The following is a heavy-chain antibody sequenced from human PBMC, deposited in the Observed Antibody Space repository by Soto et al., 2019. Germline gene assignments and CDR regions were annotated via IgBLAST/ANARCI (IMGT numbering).Heavy chain of an antibody. CDR1: GGSISSGDYY. V-gene: IGHV4-30-4*01. D-gene: IGHD3-10*01. J-gene: IGHJ4*01. CDR3: ASIWFGDFDY. CDR2: IYYSGST. Sequence: SETLSLTCTVSGGSISSGDYYWSWIRQPPGKGLEWIGSIYYSGSTYYNPSLKSRVTISVDTSKNQISLKLDSVTAADTAVYYCASIWFGDFDYWGHGTLVTVSS.